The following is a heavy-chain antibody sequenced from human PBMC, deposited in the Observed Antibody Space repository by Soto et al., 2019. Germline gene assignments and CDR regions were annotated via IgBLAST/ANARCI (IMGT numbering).Heavy chain of an antibody. J-gene: IGHJ5*02. CDR1: GFSLSTSGVG. D-gene: IGHD3-3*01. Sequence: QITLKESGPTLVKPTQTLTLTCTFSGFSLSTSGVGVGWIRQPPGKALEWLALIYWDDDKRYSPSLKSRLTITKDTSKNQVVLTMSNMDPVDTATYYCAHRLVTYYDFWSGYYQAEREYNWFDPWGQGTLVTVSS. CDR3: AHRLVTYYDFWSGYYQAEREYNWFDP. CDR2: IYWDDDK. V-gene: IGHV2-5*02.